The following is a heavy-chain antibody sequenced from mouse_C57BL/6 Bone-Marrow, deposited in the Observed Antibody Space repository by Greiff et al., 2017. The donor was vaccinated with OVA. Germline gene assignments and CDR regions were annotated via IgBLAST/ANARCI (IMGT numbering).Heavy chain of an antibody. D-gene: IGHD2-3*01. J-gene: IGHJ2*01. CDR2: ISGGGGNT. V-gene: IGHV5-9*01. Sequence: EVQRVESGGGLVKPGGSLKLSCAASGFTFSSYTMSWVRQTPEKRLEWVATISGGGGNTYYPDSVKGRFTISRDNAKNTLYLQMSSLRSEDTALYYCAGGGYYVFDYWGQGTTLTVSS. CDR1: GFTFSSYT. CDR3: AGGGYYVFDY.